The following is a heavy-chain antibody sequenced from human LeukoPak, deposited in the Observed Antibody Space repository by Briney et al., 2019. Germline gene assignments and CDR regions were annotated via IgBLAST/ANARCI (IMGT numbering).Heavy chain of an antibody. CDR3: ARGIVVTGTWDYSDY. V-gene: IGHV3-53*01. D-gene: IGHD6-19*01. J-gene: IGHJ4*02. Sequence: GGSLRLSCAASGFTFSSYAMRWVRQAPGKGLEWVSVIYSGGSTYYADSVKGRFTISRDNSKNTLYLQMNSLRAEDTAVYYCARGIVVTGTWDYSDYWGQGTLVTVSS. CDR2: IYSGGST. CDR1: GFTFSSYA.